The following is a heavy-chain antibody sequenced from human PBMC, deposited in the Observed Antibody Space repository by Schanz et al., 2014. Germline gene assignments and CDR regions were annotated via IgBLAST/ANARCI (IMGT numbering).Heavy chain of an antibody. Sequence: QVQLLQSGSEVKKPGASVKVSCEISGYTVSALAMHWVRQAPGKGLEWLGGFDVEDGETIYAQKFQGRVTMTADKSTSTVYMEVSGLRSGDTAVYYCTKGRTFGRWGQGTLVTVSS. CDR1: GYTVSALA. CDR2: FDVEDGET. CDR3: TKGRTFGR. J-gene: IGHJ4*02. V-gene: IGHV1-24*01. D-gene: IGHD3-16*01.